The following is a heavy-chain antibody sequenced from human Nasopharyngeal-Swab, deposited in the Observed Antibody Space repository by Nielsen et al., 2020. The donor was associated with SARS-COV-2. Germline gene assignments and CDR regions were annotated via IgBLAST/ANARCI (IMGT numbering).Heavy chain of an antibody. CDR2: ISAYNGNT. CDR3: ARGEQDCSSTSCYPFFFDY. J-gene: IGHJ4*02. CDR1: GYTFTSYG. D-gene: IGHD2-2*01. V-gene: IGHV1-18*01. Sequence: ASVKVSCKASGYTFTSYGISWVRQAPGQGLEWMGWISAYNGNTNYAQKLQGRVTMTTDTSTSTAYMELRSLRSDDTAVYYRARGEQDCSSTSCYPFFFDYWGQGTLVTVSS.